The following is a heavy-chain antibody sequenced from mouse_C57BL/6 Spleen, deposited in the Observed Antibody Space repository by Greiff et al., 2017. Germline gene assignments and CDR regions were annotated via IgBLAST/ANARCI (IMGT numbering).Heavy chain of an antibody. CDR1: GFTFSDYY. J-gene: IGHJ4*01. D-gene: IGHD2-4*01. Sequence: EVKVVESEGGLVQPGSSMKLSCTASGFTFSDYYMAWVRQVPEKGLEWVANINYDGSSTYYLDSLKSRFIISRDNAKNILYLQMSSLKSEDTATYYCAREKFYYDYDEGYYAMDYWGQGTSGTASS. CDR3: AREKFYYDYDEGYYAMDY. CDR2: INYDGSST. V-gene: IGHV5-16*01.